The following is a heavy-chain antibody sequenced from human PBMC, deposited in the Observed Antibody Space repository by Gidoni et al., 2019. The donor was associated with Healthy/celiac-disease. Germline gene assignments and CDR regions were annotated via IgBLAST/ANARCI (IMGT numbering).Heavy chain of an antibody. CDR3: ARVIVGYSSGWYSLLGFDP. V-gene: IGHV3-53*01. J-gene: IGHJ5*02. Sequence: EVQLVESGGGLIQPGGSLRLSCAASGFTVSSNYMSWVRQAPGKGLEWVSVIYSGGSTYYADSVKGRFTISRDNSKNTLYLQMNSLRAEDTAVYYCARVIVGYSSGWYSLLGFDPWGQGTLVTVSS. D-gene: IGHD6-19*01. CDR1: GFTVSSNY. CDR2: IYSGGST.